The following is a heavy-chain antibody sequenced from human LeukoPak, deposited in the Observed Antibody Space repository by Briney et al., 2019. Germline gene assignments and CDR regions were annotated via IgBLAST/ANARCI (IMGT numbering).Heavy chain of an antibody. D-gene: IGHD2/OR15-2a*01. V-gene: IGHV3-33*01. CDR3: ARSNTVISNYYYGMDV. CDR1: GFTFRSHG. CDR2: IWYDGSKK. Sequence: PGGSLRLSCAASGFTFRSHGMQWVRQAPGKGLEWVAVIWYDGSKKYYADSVKGRFTISRDNSKNTLDLRMSSLRAEDTAEYYCARSNTVISNYYYGMDVWGQGTTVTVSS. J-gene: IGHJ6*02.